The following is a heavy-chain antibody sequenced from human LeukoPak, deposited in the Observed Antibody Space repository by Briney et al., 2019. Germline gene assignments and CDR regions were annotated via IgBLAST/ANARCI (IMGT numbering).Heavy chain of an antibody. CDR3: AKDRLSRGSLGFDY. Sequence: GGSLRLSCAASGFTFSGYSMSWVRQAPGKGPEWVSTISGSGDATYYADSVEGRFTISRDNSKNTLYVQMNSLRAEDTAVYYCAKDRLSRGSLGFDYWGQGALVIVSS. CDR2: ISGSGDAT. D-gene: IGHD3-22*01. CDR1: GFTFSGYS. J-gene: IGHJ4*02. V-gene: IGHV3-23*01.